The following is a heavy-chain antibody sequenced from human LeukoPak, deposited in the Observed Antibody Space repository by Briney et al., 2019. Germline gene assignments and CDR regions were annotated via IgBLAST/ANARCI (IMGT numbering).Heavy chain of an antibody. J-gene: IGHJ4*02. V-gene: IGHV4-39*07. D-gene: IGHD1-26*01. CDR2: IYYSGST. CDR1: GGSISSSSYY. CDR3: ASLIVGASHPIDY. Sequence: PSETLSLTCTVSGGSISSSSYYWGWIRQPPGKGLEWIGSIYYSGSTYYNPSLKSRVTISVDTSKNQFSLKLSSVTAADTAVYYCASLIVGASHPIDYWGQGTLVTVSS.